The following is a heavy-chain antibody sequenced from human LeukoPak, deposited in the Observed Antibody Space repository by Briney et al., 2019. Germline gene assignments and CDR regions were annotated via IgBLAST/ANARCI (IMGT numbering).Heavy chain of an antibody. V-gene: IGHV3-23*01. D-gene: IGHD5-18*01. CDR3: AGRPTGYSSSYIH. J-gene: IGHJ4*02. CDR1: GITLSNYA. CDR2: ISGSAHKI. Sequence: GGSLRLSCVASGITLSNYAVSWVRQAPEKGLDWVSVISGSAHKIRYADSVKGRFTISRDNSENIVYLQMNNLRVEDTAVYYCAGRPTGYSSSYIHWGQGTLVTVSS.